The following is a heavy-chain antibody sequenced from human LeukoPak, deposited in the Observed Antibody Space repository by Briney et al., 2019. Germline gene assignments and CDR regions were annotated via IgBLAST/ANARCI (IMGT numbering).Heavy chain of an antibody. V-gene: IGHV3-53*01. Sequence: GGSLRLSCAASGFSFSSTYMSWVRQAPGKGLEWVSLMYSHGLTSYGDSVRGRLTISRDTSKNTLHLQMNSLRAEDTAIYYCVRDIGSYPPEKWGQGTLVTVSS. CDR3: VRDIGSYPPEK. J-gene: IGHJ4*02. CDR1: GFSFSSTY. D-gene: IGHD1-26*01. CDR2: MYSHGLT.